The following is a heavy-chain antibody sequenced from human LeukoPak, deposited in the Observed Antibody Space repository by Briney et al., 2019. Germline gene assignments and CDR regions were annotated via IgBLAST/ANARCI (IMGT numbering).Heavy chain of an antibody. CDR3: ERDRRYYYDSSSYYLNWFDP. Sequence: SETLSLTCSVSGDSISSEAYCWGWIRQPPGKGLEWIGYIYYSGSTYYNPSLKSRVTISVDTSKNQFSLKLSSVTAADTAVYYCERDRRYYYDSSSYYLNWFDPWGQGTLVTVSS. V-gene: IGHV4-31*03. D-gene: IGHD3-22*01. J-gene: IGHJ5*02. CDR1: GDSISSEAYC. CDR2: IYYSGST.